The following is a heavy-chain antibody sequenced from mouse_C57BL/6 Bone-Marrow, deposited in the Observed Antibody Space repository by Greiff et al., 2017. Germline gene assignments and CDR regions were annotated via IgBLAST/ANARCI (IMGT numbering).Heavy chain of an antibody. CDR3: TRGKFPRYDVGYAMDY. V-gene: IGHV5-9-1*02. D-gene: IGHD2-12*01. J-gene: IGHJ4*01. CDR2: ISSGGDYI. CDR1: GFTFSSYA. Sequence: EVKLMESGEGLVKPGGSLKLSCAASGFTFSSYAMSWVRQTPEKRLEWVAYISSGGDYIYYADTEKGRFTISRDNARNTLYLQMSSLKSEDTAMYYCTRGKFPRYDVGYAMDYWGQGTSVTVSS.